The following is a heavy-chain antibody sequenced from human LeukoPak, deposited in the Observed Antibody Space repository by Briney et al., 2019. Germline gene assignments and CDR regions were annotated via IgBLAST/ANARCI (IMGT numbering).Heavy chain of an antibody. J-gene: IGHJ4*02. CDR1: GGSISSSSYY. Sequence: NASETLSLTCTVSGGSISSSSYYSGWIRQPPGKGLEWIGSIYYSGSTYYNPSLKSRVTISVDTSKNQFSLKLSSVTAADTAVYYCASTRGTVTTPFDYWGQGTLVTVSP. CDR3: ASTRGTVTTPFDY. CDR2: IYYSGST. V-gene: IGHV4-39*01. D-gene: IGHD4-11*01.